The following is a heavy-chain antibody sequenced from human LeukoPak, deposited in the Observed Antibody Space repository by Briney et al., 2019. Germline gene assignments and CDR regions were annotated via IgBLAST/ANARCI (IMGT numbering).Heavy chain of an antibody. J-gene: IGHJ4*02. CDR3: ARAYTDPGRAY. V-gene: IGHV3-74*01. CDR1: GFTFSSYW. CDR2: ITGDGSST. Sequence: LGGSLRLSCVGSGFTFSSYWMYWVLQAPGKGLVWVSRITGDGSSTSYADSVKGRFTISRDNARDTVYLQLNSLRVEDTATYYCARAYTDPGRAYWGQGTLVTVSS. D-gene: IGHD3-10*01.